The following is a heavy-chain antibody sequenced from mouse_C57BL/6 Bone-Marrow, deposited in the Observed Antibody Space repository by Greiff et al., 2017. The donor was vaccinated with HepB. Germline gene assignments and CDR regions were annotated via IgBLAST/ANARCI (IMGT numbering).Heavy chain of an antibody. CDR1: GYSFTGYF. J-gene: IGHJ4*01. CDR3: ALSTVPSLFYAMDY. D-gene: IGHD6-1*01. Sequence: VQLQQSGPELVKPGDSVKISCKASGYSFTGYFMNWVLQSHGKSLEWIGRINPYNGDTFYNQKFKGKATLTVDKSSSTAHMELRSLTSEDSAVYYCALSTVPSLFYAMDYWGQGTSVTVSS. CDR2: INPYNGDT. V-gene: IGHV1-20*01.